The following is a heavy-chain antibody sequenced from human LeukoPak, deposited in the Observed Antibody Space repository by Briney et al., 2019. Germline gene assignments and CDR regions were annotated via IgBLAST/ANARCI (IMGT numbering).Heavy chain of an antibody. CDR2: INSNSGGT. V-gene: IGHV1-2*02. J-gene: IGHJ4*02. Sequence: ASVKVSCKTSGYAFTDYYIHWMRQAPGQGLEWMGWINSNSGGTSYAQKFQGRVTLTRDTPTRTAFMELNRLTSDDTAVYYCARTSIAARRADFDYWGQGTVVTVSS. D-gene: IGHD6-6*01. CDR1: GYAFTDYY. CDR3: ARTSIAARRADFDY.